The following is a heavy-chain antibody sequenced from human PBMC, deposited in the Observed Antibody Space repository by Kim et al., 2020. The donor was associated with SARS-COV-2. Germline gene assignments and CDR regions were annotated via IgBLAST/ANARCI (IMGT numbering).Heavy chain of an antibody. CDR2: IRPDGSES. CDR3: ARGQY. V-gene: IGHV3-7*03. Sequence: IRPDGSESDYVDSVKGRFTISRDNAKYSLYLQMNSLRAEDTAVYYCARGQYWGQGTLVTVSS. J-gene: IGHJ4*02.